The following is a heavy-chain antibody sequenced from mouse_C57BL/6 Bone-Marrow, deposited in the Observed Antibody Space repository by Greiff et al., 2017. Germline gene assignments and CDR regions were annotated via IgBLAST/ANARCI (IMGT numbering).Heavy chain of an antibody. J-gene: IGHJ4*01. D-gene: IGHD1-1*01. CDR3: TTYYGSSFFMDY. CDR1: GFTFSSYA. V-gene: IGHV5-9-1*02. Sequence: EVQGVESGEGLVKPGGSLKLSCAASGFTFSSYAMSWVRQTPEKRLEWVAYISSGGDYIYYADTVKGRFTISRDNARNTLYLQMSSLKSEDTAMYYCTTYYGSSFFMDYWGQGTSVTVSS. CDR2: ISSGGDYI.